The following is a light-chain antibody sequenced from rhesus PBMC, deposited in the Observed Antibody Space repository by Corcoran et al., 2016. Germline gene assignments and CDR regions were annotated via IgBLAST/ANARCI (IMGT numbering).Light chain of an antibody. CDR3: PQHNSYPRT. Sequence: DIQMTQSPSSLSASVGDTVTITCRASQGISNYLAWYQQKPGKAPKPLIYYASNLESGVPSRFSGTGSGTVFTLPICGLPPEDFTTYYCPQHNSYPRTFGQGTKVEIK. CDR2: YAS. V-gene: IGKV1S14*01. J-gene: IGKJ1*01. CDR1: QGISNY.